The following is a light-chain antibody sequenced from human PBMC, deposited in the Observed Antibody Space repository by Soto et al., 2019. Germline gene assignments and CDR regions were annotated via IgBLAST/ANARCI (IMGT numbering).Light chain of an antibody. Sequence: IQMSQSPSTLSASVGDRVTITCRASQSISRWSAWYQHKPGKAPKLLIFDASTLQSGVPSRFRGSGSGTEFTLTIDSLQPDDFATYYCQQSFGPLTITFGQGTRLEIK. CDR2: DAS. V-gene: IGKV1-5*01. CDR3: QQSFGPLTIT. CDR1: QSISRW. J-gene: IGKJ5*01.